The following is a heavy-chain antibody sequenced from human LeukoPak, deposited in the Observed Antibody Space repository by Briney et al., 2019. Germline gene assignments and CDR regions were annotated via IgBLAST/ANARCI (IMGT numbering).Heavy chain of an antibody. D-gene: IGHD4-17*01. CDR2: ISSHTGDT. J-gene: IGHJ4*02. CDR1: GYVFTSYG. V-gene: IGHV1-18*01. CDR3: VRDVRRLQLSTYFFDF. Sequence: ASVRVSCKASGYVFTSYGISWVRQAPGQGLEWMGWISSHTGDTSYAQRFQDRVTMTTDTSTTTAYLGLRSLRFDDTAVYYCVRDVRRLQLSTYFFDFWGQGTLVSVSS.